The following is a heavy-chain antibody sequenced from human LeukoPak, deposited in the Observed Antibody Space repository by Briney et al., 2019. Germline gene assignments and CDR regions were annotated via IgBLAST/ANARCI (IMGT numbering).Heavy chain of an antibody. V-gene: IGHV3-23*01. CDR1: GFTFSSYS. J-gene: IGHJ5*02. D-gene: IGHD6-6*01. Sequence: PGGSLRLSCAASGFTFSSYSMNWVRQAPGKGLEWVSVISYTGATTSYADSVKGRFTISRDNSKNTLHLQMNSLRAEDTAVYYCAKGAYRITTRPPQGWFGPWGQGTLVTVSS. CDR3: AKGAYRITTRPPQGWFGP. CDR2: ISYTGATT.